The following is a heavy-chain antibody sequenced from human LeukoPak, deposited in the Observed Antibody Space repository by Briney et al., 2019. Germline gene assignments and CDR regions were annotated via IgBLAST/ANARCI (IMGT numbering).Heavy chain of an antibody. CDR1: GFTLSSYS. V-gene: IGHV3-21*04. J-gene: IGHJ6*03. CDR3: AKGGGVVPAAFYYYYYYMDV. Sequence: GGSLRLSCAASGFTLSSYSMNWVRQAPGKGLEWVSSISSSSSYIYYADSVKGRFTISRDNAKNSLYLQMNSLRAEDTAVYYCAKGGGVVPAAFYYYYYYMDVWGKGTTVTISS. CDR2: ISSSSSYI. D-gene: IGHD2-2*01.